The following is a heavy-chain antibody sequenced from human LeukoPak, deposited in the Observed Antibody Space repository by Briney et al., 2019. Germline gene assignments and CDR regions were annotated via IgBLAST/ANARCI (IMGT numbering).Heavy chain of an antibody. CDR1: GYTFTGYY. J-gene: IGHJ4*02. V-gene: IGHV1-2*02. CDR3: ARGVAARSFYYFYY. CDR2: INPNSGGT. Sequence: ASVKVSCKASGYTFTGYYMHWVRQAPGQGLEWMGWINPNSGGTNYAQKFQGRVTMTRDTSISTAYMELSRLRSDDTAVYYCARGVAARSFYYFYYWGQGTLVTVSS. D-gene: IGHD6-6*01.